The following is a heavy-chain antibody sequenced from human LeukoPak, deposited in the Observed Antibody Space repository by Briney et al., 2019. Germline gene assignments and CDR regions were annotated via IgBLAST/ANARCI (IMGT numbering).Heavy chain of an antibody. CDR1: GFTFSDYW. Sequence: GGSLRLSCAASGFTFSDYWIHWVRQAPGKGLVWVSRINTDGSITNYADSVKGRFSTSRDNAKNTLYLQMSSLRAEDTAVYYCARDRGPRTGFMVREANDYWGQGTLVTVSS. J-gene: IGHJ4*02. V-gene: IGHV3-74*01. D-gene: IGHD3-10*01. CDR2: INTDGSIT. CDR3: ARDRGPRTGFMVREANDY.